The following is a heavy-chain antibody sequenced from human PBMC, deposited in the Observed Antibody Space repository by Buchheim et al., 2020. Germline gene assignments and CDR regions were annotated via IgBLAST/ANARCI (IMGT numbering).Heavy chain of an antibody. CDR2: MYYSGST. D-gene: IGHD3-10*01. CDR3: AIGVSILRGAGFNP. Sequence: QLQLQESGPGLVKPSESLSLTCTVSGGSISSSSYYWGWIRQPPGKGLEWIGSMYYSGSTYYNPSLKSRVPITVDRSKNQFSLKLSSVTAADTAVYYCAIGVSILRGAGFNPWGQGTL. V-gene: IGHV4-39*01. J-gene: IGHJ5*02. CDR1: GGSISSSSYY.